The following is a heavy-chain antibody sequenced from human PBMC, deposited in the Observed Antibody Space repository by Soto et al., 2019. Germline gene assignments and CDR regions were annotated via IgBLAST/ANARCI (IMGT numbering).Heavy chain of an antibody. CDR2: ISGVGGTT. D-gene: IGHD3-10*01. J-gene: IGHJ4*02. V-gene: IGHV3-23*01. Sequence: EVQLLESGGGLVQPGGSLRLSCTGSGFIFSAYAMSWVRQAPGKGLEWVASISGVGGTTYYADSVKGRFTISRDNSKNTLYLQMKRLGGEDTAIYYCAKDMGYWGQGTLVTVSS. CDR3: AKDMGY. CDR1: GFIFSAYA.